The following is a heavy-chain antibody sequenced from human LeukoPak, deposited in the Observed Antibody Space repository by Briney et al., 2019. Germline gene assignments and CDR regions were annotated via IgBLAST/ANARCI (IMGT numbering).Heavy chain of an antibody. D-gene: IGHD3-16*01. CDR3: ARLSPRDYVYAFDI. CDR2: IYYSGST. CDR1: GGSISSSSYY. Sequence: SETLSLTCTVSGGSISSSSYYWGWIRQPPGKGLEWIGSIYYSGSTYYNPSPKSRVTISVDTSKNQFSLKLSSVTAADTAVHYCARLSPRDYVYAFDIWGQGTMVTVSS. V-gene: IGHV4-39*01. J-gene: IGHJ3*02.